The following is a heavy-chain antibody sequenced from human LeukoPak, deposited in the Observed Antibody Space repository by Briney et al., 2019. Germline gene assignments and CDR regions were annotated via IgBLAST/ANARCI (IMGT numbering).Heavy chain of an antibody. V-gene: IGHV3-23*01. CDR2: ISGSGGST. Sequence: GGSLRLSCAASGFTFSSYWMSWVRQAPGKGLEWVSAISGSGGSTYYADSVKGRFTISRDNSKNTLYLQMNSLRAEDTAVYYCANLLSSSLGVYYGMDVWGQGTTVTVSS. CDR3: ANLLSSSLGVYYGMDV. CDR1: GFTFSSYW. J-gene: IGHJ6*02. D-gene: IGHD6-13*01.